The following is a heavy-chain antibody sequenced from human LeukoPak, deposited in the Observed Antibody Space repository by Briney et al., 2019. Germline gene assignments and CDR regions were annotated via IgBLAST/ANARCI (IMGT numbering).Heavy chain of an antibody. J-gene: IGHJ4*02. CDR2: IKQDGSEK. D-gene: IGHD4-17*01. CDR3: ARENYGNYFDY. Sequence: GGSLRLSCAVSGFTFSSYWTSWVRQAPGKGLEWVATIKQDGSEKYYVDSVQGRFTISRDNAKNSLYLQMNSLRAEDTAVYYCARENYGNYFDYWGQGTLVTVSS. CDR1: GFTFSSYW. V-gene: IGHV3-7*01.